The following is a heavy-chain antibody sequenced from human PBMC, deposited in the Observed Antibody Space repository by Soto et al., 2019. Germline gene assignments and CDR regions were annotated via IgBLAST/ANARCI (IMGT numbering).Heavy chain of an antibody. CDR1: GFTFSDYA. CDR3: AKGGRQWLFTSDFNY. J-gene: IGHJ4*02. Sequence: VQLVESGGGVVQPGRSLRLSCAASGFTFSDYAMHWVRQAPGKGLEWVAVVSHDGRNTHYAASVKGRFTISRDRSKNMVSLEMTSLRAEDTAVYYCAKGGRQWLFTSDFNYWGQGAVVTVSS. V-gene: IGHV3-30*18. CDR2: VSHDGRNT. D-gene: IGHD6-19*01.